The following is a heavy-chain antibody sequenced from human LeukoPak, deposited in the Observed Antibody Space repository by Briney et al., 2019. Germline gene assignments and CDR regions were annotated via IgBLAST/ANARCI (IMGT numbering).Heavy chain of an antibody. V-gene: IGHV3-30*18. Sequence: GGSLRLSCAASGFTFSSYGMHWVRQAPGKGLEWVAVISYDGSNKYYADSVKGRFTISRDNSKSTLYLQMNSLRAEDTAVYYCAKINPYGSGISDYWGQGTLVTVSS. CDR2: ISYDGSNK. D-gene: IGHD3-10*01. CDR3: AKINPYGSGISDY. J-gene: IGHJ4*02. CDR1: GFTFSSYG.